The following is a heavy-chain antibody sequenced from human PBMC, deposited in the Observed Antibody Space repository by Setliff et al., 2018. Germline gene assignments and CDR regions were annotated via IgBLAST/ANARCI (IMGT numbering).Heavy chain of an antibody. CDR3: ARLWISYESNTYFYPKYFDF. J-gene: IGHJ4*02. CDR2: IQNSGTT. D-gene: IGHD3-22*01. Sequence: PSETLSLTCTVSGYSISSGYYWGWLRQPPGKGLEWIGSIQNSGTTNYNSSLKSRVTISMDTSENQFSLRLNSVTAADTAVYYCARLWISYESNTYFYPKYFDFWGQGTPVTVSS. V-gene: IGHV4-38-2*02. CDR1: GYSISSGYY.